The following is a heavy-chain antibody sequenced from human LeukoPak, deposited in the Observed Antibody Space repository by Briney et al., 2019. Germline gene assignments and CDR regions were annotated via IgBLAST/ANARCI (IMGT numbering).Heavy chain of an antibody. J-gene: IGHJ3*02. CDR3: ARRLRKTFDAFDI. Sequence: SETLSLTCAVSGYSISSGYYWGWIRPPPGKGLEWIGSIYHSGSTYYNPSLKSRVTISVDTSKNQFSLKLSSVTAADTAVYYCARRLRKTFDAFDIWGQGTMVTVSS. D-gene: IGHD4-17*01. CDR2: IYHSGST. V-gene: IGHV4-38-2*01. CDR1: GYSISSGYY.